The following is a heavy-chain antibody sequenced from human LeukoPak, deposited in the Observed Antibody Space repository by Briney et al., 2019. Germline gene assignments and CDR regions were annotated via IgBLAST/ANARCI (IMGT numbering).Heavy chain of an antibody. D-gene: IGHD4-23*01. CDR3: VVDYGGGDYYYGMDV. J-gene: IGHJ6*02. CDR1: GFTFSSYA. V-gene: IGHV3-30-3*01. Sequence: GGSLRLSCAASGFTFSSYAMHWVRQAPGKGLEWVAVISYDGSNKYYADSVKGRFTISRDNAKNTLYLQMNSLRAEDTAVYYCVVDYGGGDYYYGMDVWGQGTTVTVSS. CDR2: ISYDGSNK.